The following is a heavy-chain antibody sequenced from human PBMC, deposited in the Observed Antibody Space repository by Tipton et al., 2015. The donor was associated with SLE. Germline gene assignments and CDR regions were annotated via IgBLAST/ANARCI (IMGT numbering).Heavy chain of an antibody. Sequence: TLSLTCAVYGGSFSGYYWSWIRQPPGKGLEWIGEINHSGSTNYNPSLKSRVTISVDTSKNQFSLKLSSVTAADTAVYYCARGIKTTVKGNAFDIWGQGTMVTFSS. CDR3: ARGIKTTVKGNAFDI. CDR1: GGSFSGYY. J-gene: IGHJ3*02. CDR2: INHSGST. D-gene: IGHD4-11*01. V-gene: IGHV4-34*01.